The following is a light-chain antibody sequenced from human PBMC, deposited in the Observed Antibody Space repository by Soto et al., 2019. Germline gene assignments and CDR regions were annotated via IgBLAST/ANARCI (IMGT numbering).Light chain of an antibody. CDR1: SSDVGGYNY. CDR2: DVS. CDR3: SSYTSSSTLVV. V-gene: IGLV2-14*01. Sequence: QSALTQPASVYGSPGQSITISCTGTSSDVGGYNYVSWYQQHPGKAPKLMIYDVSNRPSGVSNRFSGSKSGNTASLTISGLQAEDEADYYCSSYTSSSTLVVFGGGTKFTVL. J-gene: IGLJ2*01.